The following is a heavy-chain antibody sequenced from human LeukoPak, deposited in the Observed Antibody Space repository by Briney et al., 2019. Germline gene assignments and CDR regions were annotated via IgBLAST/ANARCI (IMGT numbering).Heavy chain of an antibody. J-gene: IGHJ4*02. Sequence: GESLQIPCKGSGYSFTSYWIGWGRQMHGKGLEWMGIICPGDSDTTYNPSFQGQLTISADKSISTAYLQWSRLKASDTAMYYCARHGPHCSGGSCCAGDFDYWGQGTLVTVSS. CDR2: ICPGDSDT. V-gene: IGHV5-51*01. CDR1: GYSFTSYW. D-gene: IGHD2-15*01. CDR3: ARHGPHCSGGSCCAGDFDY.